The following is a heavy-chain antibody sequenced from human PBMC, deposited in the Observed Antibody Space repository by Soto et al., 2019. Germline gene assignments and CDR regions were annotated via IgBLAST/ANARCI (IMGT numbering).Heavy chain of an antibody. D-gene: IGHD3-10*01. CDR1: GGSISSGGYY. CDR3: AKTHPMFRGISWFDP. Sequence: QGQLQESGPGLVKPSQTLSLTCTVSGGSISSGGYYWSWIRQHPGKGLEWIGYIYYSGSTHYSPSLKTRATISVDTSKNQFSLKLSSVTAADTAVYYCAKTHPMFRGISWFDPWGQGTLVTVSS. V-gene: IGHV4-31*03. J-gene: IGHJ5*02. CDR2: IYYSGST.